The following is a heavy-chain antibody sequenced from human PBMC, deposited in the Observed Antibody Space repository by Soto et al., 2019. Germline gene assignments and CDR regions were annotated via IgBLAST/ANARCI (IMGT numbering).Heavy chain of an antibody. D-gene: IGHD3-22*01. V-gene: IGHV1-69*13. CDR3: AREERYYYDSSGYSPYAFDI. J-gene: IGHJ3*02. CDR1: GGTFSSYA. CDR2: IIPIFGTA. Sequence: SVKVSCKASGGTFSSYAISRVRQAPGQGLEWMGGIIPIFGTANYAQKFQGRVTITADESTSTAYMELSSLRSEDTAVYYCAREERYYYDSSGYSPYAFDIWG.